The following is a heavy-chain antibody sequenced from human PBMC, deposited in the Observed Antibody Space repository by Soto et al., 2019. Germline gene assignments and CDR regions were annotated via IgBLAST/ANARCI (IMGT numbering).Heavy chain of an antibody. V-gene: IGHV4-61*01. CDR1: GGSVSSGSYY. CDR3: ARGRRYYDILTGYQYYYYGMDV. Sequence: PSETLSLTCTVSGGSVSSGSYYWSWIRQPPGKGLEWIGYIYYSGSTNYNPSLKSRVTISVDTSKNQFSLKLSSVTAADTAVYYCARGRRYYDILTGYQYYYYGMDVWGQGTTVTVSS. J-gene: IGHJ6*02. D-gene: IGHD3-9*01. CDR2: IYYSGST.